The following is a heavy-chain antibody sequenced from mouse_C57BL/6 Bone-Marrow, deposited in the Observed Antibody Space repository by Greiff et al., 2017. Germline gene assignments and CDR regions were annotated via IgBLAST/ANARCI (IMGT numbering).Heavy chain of an antibody. V-gene: IGHV1-55*01. CDR3: ARWGYGSSPLYAMDY. CDR2: IYPGSGST. D-gene: IGHD1-1*01. Sequence: VQLQQPGAELVKPGASVKMSCKASGYTFTSYWITWVKQRPGQGLEWIGDIYPGSGSTNYNEKFKSKATLTVDTSSSTAYMQLSSLTSEDSAVYYCARWGYGSSPLYAMDYWGQGTSVTASS. CDR1: GYTFTSYW. J-gene: IGHJ4*01.